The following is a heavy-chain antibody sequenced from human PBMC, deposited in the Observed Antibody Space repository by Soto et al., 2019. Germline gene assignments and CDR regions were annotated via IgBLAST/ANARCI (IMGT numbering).Heavy chain of an antibody. CDR1: GGSFSGYY. CDR3: ARRSSGYYVLYYYYGMDV. D-gene: IGHD3-22*01. V-gene: IGHV4-34*01. Sequence: SETLSLTCAVYGGSFSGYYWSWIRQPPGKGLEWIGEINHSGSTNYNPSLKSRVTISVDTSKNQFSLKLSSVTAADTAVYYCARRSSGYYVLYYYYGMDVWGQGTTVTAP. CDR2: INHSGST. J-gene: IGHJ6*02.